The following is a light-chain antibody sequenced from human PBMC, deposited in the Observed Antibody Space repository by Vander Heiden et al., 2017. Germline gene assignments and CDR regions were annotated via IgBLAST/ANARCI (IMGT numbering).Light chain of an antibody. CDR2: GAS. CDR3: QQYGRSLLFT. J-gene: IGKJ3*01. Sequence: EIVLPQSPGPLSLSPGERATLSCRASQSVSSSYLAWYQQKPGQAPRLLIYGASSRATGIPDRFSGSGSGTDFTLTISRLEPEDFAVYYCQQYGRSLLFTFGHGTKVDIK. V-gene: IGKV3-20*01. CDR1: QSVSSSY.